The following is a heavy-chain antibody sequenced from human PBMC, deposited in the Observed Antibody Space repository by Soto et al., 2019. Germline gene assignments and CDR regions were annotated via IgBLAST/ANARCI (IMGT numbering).Heavy chain of an antibody. Sequence: GESLKISCAASGFTFSSYAMHWVRQAPGKGLEWVAVISYDGSNKYYADSVKGRFTISRDNSKNTLYLQMNSLRAEDTAVYYCATPAREARYYFDYWGQGTLVTVSS. CDR2: ISYDGSNK. D-gene: IGHD6-6*01. CDR3: ATPAREARYYFDY. V-gene: IGHV3-30*04. J-gene: IGHJ4*02. CDR1: GFTFSSYA.